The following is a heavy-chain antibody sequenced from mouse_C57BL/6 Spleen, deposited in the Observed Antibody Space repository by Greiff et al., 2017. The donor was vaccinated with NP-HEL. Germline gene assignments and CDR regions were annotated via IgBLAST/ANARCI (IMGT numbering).Heavy chain of an antibody. D-gene: IGHD1-1*01. CDR3: ARDYYVSSYYFDY. CDR2: IYPRDGST. Sequence: VQLQQSDAELVKPGASVKISCKVSGYTFTDHPIHWMKQRPEQGLEWIGYIYPRDGSTKYNEKFKGKATLTADKSSSTAYMQLNSLTSEDSAVYFCARDYYVSSYYFDYWGQGTTLTVSS. V-gene: IGHV1-78*01. J-gene: IGHJ2*01. CDR1: GYTFTDHP.